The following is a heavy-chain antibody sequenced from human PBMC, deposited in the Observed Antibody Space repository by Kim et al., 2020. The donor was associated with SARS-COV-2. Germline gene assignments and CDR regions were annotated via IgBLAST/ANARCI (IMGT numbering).Heavy chain of an antibody. Sequence: GGSLRLSCAASGFTFSSYEMNWVRQAPGKGLEWASYISGSGTTIYYADSVRGRLTISRDNDKNSLYLQMNSHRVEDTAVYDYAMGPNSISFYIWG. CDR2: ISGSGTTI. D-gene: IGHD1-26*01. CDR3: AMGPNSISFYI. CDR1: GFTFSSYE. V-gene: IGHV3-48*03. J-gene: IGHJ3*02.